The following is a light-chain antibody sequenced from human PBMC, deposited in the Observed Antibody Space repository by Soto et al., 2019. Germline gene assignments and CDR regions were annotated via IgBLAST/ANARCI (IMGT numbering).Light chain of an antibody. Sequence: QPVLTQSPSASASLGASVKLTCTLSSGHSNYAIAWHQQQSEKGPRYLMKLNSDGSHSKGDGIPDRFSGSSSGAERYLTTASLQSEDEADYYCQTWSSGIVVFGGGTKVTVL. J-gene: IGLJ2*01. CDR1: SGHSNYA. CDR2: LNSDGSH. CDR3: QTWSSGIVV. V-gene: IGLV4-69*01.